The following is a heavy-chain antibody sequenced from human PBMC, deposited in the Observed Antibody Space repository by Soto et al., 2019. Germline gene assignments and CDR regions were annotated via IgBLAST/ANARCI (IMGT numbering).Heavy chain of an antibody. J-gene: IGHJ4*02. CDR2: ISSDRRKI. Sequence: QVQLVESGGGVVQPGTSLRLSCAASGFTFSSHGMHWVRQAPGKGLEWVALISSDRRKINYVDSVKGRFTISRDNSKNPLYLLMNSLRPEDTAVYYCAKRGFCSGGSCYSFHFASWGQGTLVTVS. CDR1: GFTFSSHG. D-gene: IGHD2-15*01. CDR3: AKRGFCSGGSCYSFHFAS. V-gene: IGHV3-30*18.